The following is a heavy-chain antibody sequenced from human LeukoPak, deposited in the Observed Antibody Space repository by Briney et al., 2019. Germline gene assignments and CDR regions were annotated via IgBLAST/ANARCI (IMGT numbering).Heavy chain of an antibody. V-gene: IGHV1-69*04. CDR2: IIPILGIA. CDR1: GGTVSSYT. Sequence: ASVKVSCKASGGTVSSYTISWVRQAPGQGLEWMGRIIPILGIANYAQKFQGRVTITADKSTSTAYMELSSLRSEDTAVYYCARDKNVVGATYYFDYWGQGTLVTVSS. J-gene: IGHJ4*02. D-gene: IGHD1-26*01. CDR3: ARDKNVVGATYYFDY.